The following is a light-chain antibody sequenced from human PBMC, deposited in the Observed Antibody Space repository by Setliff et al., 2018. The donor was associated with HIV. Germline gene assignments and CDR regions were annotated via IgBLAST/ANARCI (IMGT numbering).Light chain of an antibody. Sequence: VLTQPPSASGTPGQRVTISCSGSRSNIGSNTVNWCQQLPGAAPKLLIYSNTQRPSGVPDQFSGSKSGTSASLAISGLQSEDEADYYCSSYTSGSTLVVFGTGTKVTVL. CDR1: RSNIGSNT. CDR2: SNT. V-gene: IGLV1-44*01. CDR3: SSYTSGSTLVV. J-gene: IGLJ1*01.